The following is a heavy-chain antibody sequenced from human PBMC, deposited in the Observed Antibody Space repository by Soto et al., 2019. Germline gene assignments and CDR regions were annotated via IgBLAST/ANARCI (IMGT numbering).Heavy chain of an antibody. CDR3: AKDQGSSWYEIDY. CDR2: ISGSGGST. D-gene: IGHD6-13*01. J-gene: IGHJ4*02. V-gene: IGHV3-23*01. CDR1: GFTSSNYA. Sequence: EVELLESGGGLVQPGGSLRLSCAASGFTSSNYAVTWVRQAPGKGLEWVSTISGSGGSTYYADSVKGRFIISRDNSKNTLYLQMNSLRAADTAVYYCAKDQGSSWYEIDYWGQGTLVTVSS.